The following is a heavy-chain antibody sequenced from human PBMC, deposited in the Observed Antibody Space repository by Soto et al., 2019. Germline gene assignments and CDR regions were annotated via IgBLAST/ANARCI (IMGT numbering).Heavy chain of an antibody. D-gene: IGHD2-21*01. J-gene: IGHJ4*02. CDR3: VRGVGVDVVVPTRIVFDY. CDR1: GYTFTGNY. CDR2: INPRNGDT. V-gene: IGHV1-2*02. Sequence: QVQLMQSGAEVKKPGASVKVSCKVSGYTFTGNYMHWMRQAPGQGPEWMGWINPRNGDTDYAQKFQGRVTITRDTSISTAYMALSILTSDDTAIDFCVRGVGVDVVVPTRIVFDYWGQGTLLTVSS.